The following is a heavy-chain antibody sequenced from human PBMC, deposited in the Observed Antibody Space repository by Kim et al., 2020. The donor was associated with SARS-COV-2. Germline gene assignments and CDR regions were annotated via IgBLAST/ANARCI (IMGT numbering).Heavy chain of an antibody. V-gene: IGHV4-34*01. Sequence: SETLSLTCAVYGGSFSGYYWSWIRQPPGKGLEWIGEINHSGSTNYNPSLKSRVTISVDTSKNQFSLKLSSVTAADTAVYYCARGPARVYILTGYFYYGM. CDR2: INHSGST. CDR1: GGSFSGYY. D-gene: IGHD3-9*01. CDR3: ARGPARVYILTGYFYYGM. J-gene: IGHJ6*01.